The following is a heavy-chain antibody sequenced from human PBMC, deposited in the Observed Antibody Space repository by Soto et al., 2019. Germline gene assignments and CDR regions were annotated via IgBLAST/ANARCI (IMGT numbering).Heavy chain of an antibody. D-gene: IGHD3-16*01. J-gene: IGHJ4*02. Sequence: SVKVSCKASGFTFTSSAVQWVRQARGQLLEWKGWIVVGSGNTNYAQKFQERVTITRDMSTSTAYMELSSLRSEDTAVYYCAAVFRASTLGEPWYEASDYWGQGTLVTVPQ. CDR3: AAVFRASTLGEPWYEASDY. CDR1: GFTFTSSA. V-gene: IGHV1-58*01. CDR2: IVVGSGNT.